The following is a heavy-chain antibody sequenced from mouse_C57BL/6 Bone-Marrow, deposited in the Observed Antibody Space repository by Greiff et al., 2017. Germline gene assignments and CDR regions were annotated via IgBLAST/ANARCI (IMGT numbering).Heavy chain of an antibody. CDR2: IYPGGGCT. CDR3: ARGDYSNYRAMDY. Sequence: QVQLQQSGAELVRPGTSVKMSCKASGYTFTNYWIGWAKQRPGHGLEWIGDIYPGGGCTNYNEKFKGKATLTADKSSSTAYMQFSSLTSEDSAIYDCARGDYSNYRAMDYWGQGTSVTVSA. CDR1: GYTFTNYW. J-gene: IGHJ4*01. D-gene: IGHD2-5*01. V-gene: IGHV1-63*01.